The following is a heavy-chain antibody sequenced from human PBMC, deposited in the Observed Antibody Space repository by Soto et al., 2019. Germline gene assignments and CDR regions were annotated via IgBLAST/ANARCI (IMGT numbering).Heavy chain of an antibody. V-gene: IGHV4-34*01. D-gene: IGHD6-13*01. CDR2: INHSGST. J-gene: IGHJ6*03. CDR3: ARGGVAAAIHMDV. Sequence: SETLSLTCAVYGGSFSGYYWSWIRQPPGKGLEWIGEINHSGSTNYNPSLKSRVTISVDTSKNQFSLKLSSATAADTAVYYCARGGVAAAIHMDVWGKGTTVTVSS. CDR1: GGSFSGYY.